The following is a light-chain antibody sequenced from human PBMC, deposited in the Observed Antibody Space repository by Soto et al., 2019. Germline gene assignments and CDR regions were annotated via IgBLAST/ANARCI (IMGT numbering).Light chain of an antibody. CDR2: DVR. V-gene: IGLV2-14*03. CDR1: SSDVGYYNY. J-gene: IGLJ1*01. Sequence: QSVLTQPASVSGSPGQSITISCTGSSSDVGYYNYVSWYQQHPGKAPKLMIYDVRYRPSGVSDRFSGSKSGNTASLTLSGLQAEDEADYYCSSYTSSSTLVFGTGTKLTVL. CDR3: SSYTSSSTLV.